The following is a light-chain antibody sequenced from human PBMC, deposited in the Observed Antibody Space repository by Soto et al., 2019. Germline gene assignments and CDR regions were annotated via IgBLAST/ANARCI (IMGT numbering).Light chain of an antibody. CDR1: SSDVGRYNY. Sequence: QSALAQPASVSGSRGQSITISCTGTSSDVGRYNYVSWFQQHPGKVPKLIIYDVSNWPSGVSDRFSGSKSGNTASLTISGLQPEDEADYYCSSFTSSSTFVFGTVTKLTVL. CDR2: DVS. CDR3: SSFTSSSTFV. J-gene: IGLJ1*01. V-gene: IGLV2-14*03.